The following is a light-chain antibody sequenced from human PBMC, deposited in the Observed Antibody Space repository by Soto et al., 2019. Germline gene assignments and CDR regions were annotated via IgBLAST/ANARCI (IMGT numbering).Light chain of an antibody. V-gene: IGLV1-40*01. CDR2: GNS. CDR1: SSNIGSGYD. CDR3: QSYDSSLSGYVV. J-gene: IGLJ2*01. Sequence: QSVLTQLPSVSGAPGQRVTISCTGSSSNIGSGYDVHWYQQLPGTAPKLLIYGNSNRPSGVPDRFSGSKSGTSASLAITGLQAEDEAEYYCQSYDSSLSGYVVFGGGTKLTVL.